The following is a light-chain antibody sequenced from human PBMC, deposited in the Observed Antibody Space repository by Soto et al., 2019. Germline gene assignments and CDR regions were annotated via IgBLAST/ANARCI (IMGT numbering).Light chain of an antibody. Sequence: QSVLTQPPSVSGAPGQRVTISCTGSSSNIGAGYDVHWYQQLPGTAPKLLIYGNSNRPSGVPDRFSGSKSGTSASLAITGLQAEDDADYYCQSYDSRLSGSVFGGGTKVTVL. V-gene: IGLV1-40*01. CDR3: QSYDSRLSGSV. J-gene: IGLJ2*01. CDR2: GNS. CDR1: SSNIGAGYD.